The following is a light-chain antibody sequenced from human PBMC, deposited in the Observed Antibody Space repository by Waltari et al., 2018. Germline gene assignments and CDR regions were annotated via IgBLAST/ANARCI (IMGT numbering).Light chain of an antibody. CDR2: YDS. CDR1: NLGRYR. V-gene: IGLV3-21*04. CDR3: HVWHPDMDPGV. Sequence: SYALTQPPSVSVAPGTTARITCGGDNLGRYRLHWYQQKPGQAPVLVIFYDSDRPSGIPERFSGSNSGNTATLTISSVEAGDEAKYYCHVWHPDMDPGVFGPGTEVSV. J-gene: IGLJ1*01.